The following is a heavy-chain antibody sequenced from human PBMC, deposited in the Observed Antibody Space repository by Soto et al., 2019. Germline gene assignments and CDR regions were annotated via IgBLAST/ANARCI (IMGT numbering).Heavy chain of an antibody. Sequence: PGGSLRLSCAASGFTFSTYGMHWVRQAPGKGLEWVAFISNDGSNKYYADSVKGRFTISRDSSKNTVYLQMDSLKVEDTAVYYCARDVDRTSHLNWFDPWGQGVMVTVSS. J-gene: IGHJ5*02. V-gene: IGHV3-30*03. D-gene: IGHD5-12*01. CDR2: ISNDGSNK. CDR3: ARDVDRTSHLNWFDP. CDR1: GFTFSTYG.